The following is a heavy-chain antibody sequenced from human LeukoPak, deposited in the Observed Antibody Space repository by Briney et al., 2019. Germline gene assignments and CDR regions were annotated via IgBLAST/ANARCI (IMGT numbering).Heavy chain of an antibody. Sequence: PGGSLRLSCVVSGFTFSWSTMTWVRQVPGKGPEWVAKMKEDGSETQYVDSAKGRFTISRDNAKNSLYLQMNILRVEDTAVYYCATGGAPGGSFEYWGQGALVTVSS. D-gene: IGHD2-15*01. CDR2: MKEDGSET. CDR1: GFTFSWST. CDR3: ATGGAPGGSFEY. V-gene: IGHV3-7*01. J-gene: IGHJ4*02.